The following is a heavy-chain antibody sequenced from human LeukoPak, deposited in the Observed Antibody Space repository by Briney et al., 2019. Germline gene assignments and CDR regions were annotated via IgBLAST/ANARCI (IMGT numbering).Heavy chain of an antibody. CDR2: MDSSGST. CDR1: GGSISSYY. Sequence: PSETLPLTCTVSGGSISSYYWTWIRQPPGKGLEWIGYMDSSGSTIYNPSLQSRLTMSLDTSKNQFSLRLSSVTAADTAIYYCTRAVGDSGYGRFSDCWGQGSLVTVSS. V-gene: IGHV4-59*01. CDR3: TRAVGDSGYGRFSDC. J-gene: IGHJ4*02. D-gene: IGHD5-12*01.